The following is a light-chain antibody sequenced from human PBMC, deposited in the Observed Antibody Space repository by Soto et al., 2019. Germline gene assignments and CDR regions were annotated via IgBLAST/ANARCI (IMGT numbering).Light chain of an antibody. V-gene: IGKV3D-11*03. J-gene: IGKJ3*01. CDR2: DAS. CDR1: QSVRSN. Sequence: EIVLTQSPATLSSSPGERVTLSCRASQSVRSNLAWYQQKPGQAPRLLIYDASNRAAGTPDRFSGSGSGTDFTLTISSLEPEDFALYYCQQRTNRPLTFGPGTKVDIK. CDR3: QQRTNRPLT.